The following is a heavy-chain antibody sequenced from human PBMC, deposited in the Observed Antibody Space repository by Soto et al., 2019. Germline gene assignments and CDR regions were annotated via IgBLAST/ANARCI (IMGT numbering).Heavy chain of an antibody. Sequence: GGSLRLSCAASGFTFDDYAMHWVRQAPGKGLEWVSGISWNSGSIGYADSVKGRFTISRDNAKNSLYLQMNSLRAEDTALYYCAKASYRRNWNYPGFDYWGQGTLVTVSS. D-gene: IGHD1-7*01. V-gene: IGHV3-9*01. CDR1: GFTFDDYA. CDR3: AKASYRRNWNYPGFDY. J-gene: IGHJ4*02. CDR2: ISWNSGSI.